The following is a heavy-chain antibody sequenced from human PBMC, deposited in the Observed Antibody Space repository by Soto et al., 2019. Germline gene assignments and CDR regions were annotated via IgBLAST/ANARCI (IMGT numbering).Heavy chain of an antibody. CDR2: ISGSGGST. CDR1: GFTFSSYA. CDR3: AKDIAVTGNTSPVDY. J-gene: IGHJ4*02. V-gene: IGHV3-23*01. Sequence: GGSLRLSCAASGFTFSSYAMSWVRQAPGKGLEWVSAISGSGGSTYYADSVKGRFTISRDNSKNTLYLQMNSLRAEDTAVYYCAKDIAVTGNTSPVDYWGQGTLVTVSS. D-gene: IGHD6-19*01.